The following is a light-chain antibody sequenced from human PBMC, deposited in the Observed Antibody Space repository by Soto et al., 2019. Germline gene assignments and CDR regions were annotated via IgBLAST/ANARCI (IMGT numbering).Light chain of an antibody. CDR2: AAS. J-gene: IGKJ1*01. CDR1: QSVSQY. V-gene: IGKV1-39*01. Sequence: DIQMTQSPSSLSASVGDTITITCRASQSVSQYLSWYQQRPGKAPTLLIYAASNLHSGVPSRFSVSGAGTGFILTITSLQPEDFATYYCQQRYTAPGTFGQGTKLEV. CDR3: QQRYTAPGT.